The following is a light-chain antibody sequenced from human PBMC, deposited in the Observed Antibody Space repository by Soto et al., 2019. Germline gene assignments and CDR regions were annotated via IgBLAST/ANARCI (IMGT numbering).Light chain of an antibody. CDR3: QQRSNWPSTT. Sequence: EIVLTQSPATLSLSPGERATLSCRASQSVSSYLAWYQQKPGQAPRLLIYDASNRATGIPARFSGSGSGTDFTLTISSLEPEDFAVYYWQQRSNWPSTTFGQATRLEIK. CDR1: QSVSSY. J-gene: IGKJ5*01. V-gene: IGKV3-11*01. CDR2: DAS.